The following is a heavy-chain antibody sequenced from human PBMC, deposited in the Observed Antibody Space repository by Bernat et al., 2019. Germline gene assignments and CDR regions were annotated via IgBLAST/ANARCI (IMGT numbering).Heavy chain of an antibody. J-gene: IGHJ4*02. Sequence: QVQLVESGGGVVQPGRSLRLSCAASGFTFSSYGMHWVRQAPGKGLAWVAVISYDGSNKYYADSVKGRFTISRDNSKNTLYLQMNSRRAEDTAVYYCAKAPFYGDYLGYFDYWGQGTLVTVSS. CDR1: GFTFSSYG. V-gene: IGHV3-30*18. D-gene: IGHD4-17*01. CDR2: ISYDGSNK. CDR3: AKAPFYGDYLGYFDY.